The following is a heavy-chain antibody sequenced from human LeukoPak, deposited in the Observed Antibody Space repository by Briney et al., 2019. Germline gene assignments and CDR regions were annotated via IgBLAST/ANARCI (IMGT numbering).Heavy chain of an antibody. CDR2: ISSRRSTL. V-gene: IGHV3-48*01. CDR3: ARDLGYTYGLFDY. D-gene: IGHD5-18*01. Sequence: GGSLRLSCAASGFTFSTYDMNWVRQAPGKGLEWVSYISSRRSTLYYADSVKGRFTISRDNAKNSLYLQMNSLRVEDTAVYYCARDLGYTYGLFDYWGQGTLVSVSS. J-gene: IGHJ4*02. CDR1: GFTFSTYD.